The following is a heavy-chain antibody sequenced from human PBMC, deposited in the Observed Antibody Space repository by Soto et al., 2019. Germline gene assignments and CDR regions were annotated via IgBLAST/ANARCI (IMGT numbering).Heavy chain of an antibody. CDR2: VSYNVRT. CDR1: GGSISSRSYF. CDR3: ARQAVDEGYSSGWYFDS. Sequence: QLQLQESGPGLVKPSETLFLTCTVSGGSISSRSYFWGWIRQPPGKGLEWIGSVSYNVRTYYNPSLKGRLTMSVDTSKHQFFLTLSSVTAADTAVYYCARQAVDEGYSSGWYFDSWGQGTLVTVSS. D-gene: IGHD6-19*01. V-gene: IGHV4-39*01. J-gene: IGHJ4*02.